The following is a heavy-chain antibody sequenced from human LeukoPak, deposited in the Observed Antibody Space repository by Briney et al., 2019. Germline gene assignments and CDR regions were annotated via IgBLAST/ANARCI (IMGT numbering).Heavy chain of an antibody. J-gene: IGHJ4*02. CDR1: GFTFSSYW. Sequence: GGSLRLSCAASGFTFSSYWMSWVRQAPGKGLEWVANIKQDGSEKYYVDSVKGRFTISRDNAKNSLYLQMNSLRAEDTAVYYCARERPSYCSGGSCYSDYWGQGTLVAVSS. V-gene: IGHV3-7*01. D-gene: IGHD2-15*01. CDR3: ARERPSYCSGGSCYSDY. CDR2: IKQDGSEK.